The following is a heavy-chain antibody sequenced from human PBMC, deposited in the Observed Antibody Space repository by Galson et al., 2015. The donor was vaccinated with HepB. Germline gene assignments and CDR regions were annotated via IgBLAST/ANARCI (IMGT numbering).Heavy chain of an antibody. CDR2: IYSSGSA. V-gene: IGHV3-53*04. CDR3: ASGPRGGATLY. J-gene: IGHJ4*02. Sequence: SLRLSCAASGFTVSSNYMSWVRQAPGKGLEWVPVIYSSGSAYSADSVKGRFTISRYHSKNTLYLQMNSLRVEDTAVYYCASGPRGGATLYWGQGTLVTVSS. CDR1: GFTVSSNY. D-gene: IGHD1-26*01.